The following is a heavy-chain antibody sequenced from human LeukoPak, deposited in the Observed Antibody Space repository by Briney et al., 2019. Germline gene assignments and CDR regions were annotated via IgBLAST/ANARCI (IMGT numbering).Heavy chain of an antibody. V-gene: IGHV3-48*01. Sequence: GGSLRLSCAASGFTFSSYSMNWVRQAPGKGLEWVSYISRSSDTIYYADSVKGRFTISRDNAKNSLYLQMNSLRAEDTAVYYCTKDSSSGSSYYFHGMDVWGQGTTVTVS. D-gene: IGHD3-10*01. CDR2: ISRSSDTI. CDR3: TKDSSSGSSYYFHGMDV. J-gene: IGHJ6*02. CDR1: GFTFSSYS.